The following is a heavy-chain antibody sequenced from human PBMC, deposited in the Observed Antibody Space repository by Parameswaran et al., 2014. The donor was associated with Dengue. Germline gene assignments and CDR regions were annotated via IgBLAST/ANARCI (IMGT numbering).Heavy chain of an antibody. CDR3: AKEYNWNSYYYYYGMDV. D-gene: IGHD1-7*01. J-gene: IGHJ6*02. Sequence: WIRQPPGKGLEWVSAISGSGGSTNYADSVKGRFTISRDNSKNTLYLQMNSLRAEDTAVYYCAKEYNWNSYYYYYGMDVWGQGPRSPSP. V-gene: IGHV3-23*01. CDR2: ISGSGGST.